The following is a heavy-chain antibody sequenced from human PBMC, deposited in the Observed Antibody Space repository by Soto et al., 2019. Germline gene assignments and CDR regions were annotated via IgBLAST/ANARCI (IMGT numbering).Heavy chain of an antibody. CDR3: ARDRAGYYSHFVY. J-gene: IGHJ4*02. CDR2: IMPFFGSG. Sequence: SVKVSCKALRGTFTNYAFSWVRQAPGQGLEWMGGIMPFFGSGNYAQKFQGRINITADESTSSVYLELTSLRSEDTAVYYWARDRAGYYSHFVYWGQGTRVTVSS. CDR1: RGTFTNYA. D-gene: IGHD3-22*01. V-gene: IGHV1-69*13.